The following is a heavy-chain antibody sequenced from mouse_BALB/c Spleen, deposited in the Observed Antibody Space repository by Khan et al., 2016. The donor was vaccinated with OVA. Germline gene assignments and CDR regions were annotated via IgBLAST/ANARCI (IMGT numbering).Heavy chain of an antibody. Sequence: QVQLKQSGAELVRPGTSVKVSCKASGYAFTNYLIEWVKQRPGQGLEWIGVINPGSGGTNYNEKCKGKATLTADKSSSTAYMQLSSLTSDDSAVYFCARGDYDEYYFDYWGQGTTLTVSS. CDR3: ARGDYDEYYFDY. D-gene: IGHD2-4*01. CDR1: GYAFTNYL. J-gene: IGHJ2*01. CDR2: INPGSGGT. V-gene: IGHV1-54*01.